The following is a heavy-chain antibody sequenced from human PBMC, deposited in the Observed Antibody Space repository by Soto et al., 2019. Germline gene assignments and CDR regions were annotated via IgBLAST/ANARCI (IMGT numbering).Heavy chain of an antibody. D-gene: IGHD5-18*01. Sequence: SLRLSCAASGFTFSSYAMHWVRQAPGKGLEWVAVISYDGSNKYYADSVKGRFTISRDNSKNTLYLQMNSLRAEDTAVYYCARDRRYSYGNYGYGMDVWGQGTTVTVSS. CDR2: ISYDGSNK. V-gene: IGHV3-30-3*01. J-gene: IGHJ6*02. CDR3: ARDRRYSYGNYGYGMDV. CDR1: GFTFSSYA.